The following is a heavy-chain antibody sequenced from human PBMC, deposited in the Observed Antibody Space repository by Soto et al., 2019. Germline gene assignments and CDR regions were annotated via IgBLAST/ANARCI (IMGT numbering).Heavy chain of an antibody. CDR1: GFTFSSYG. J-gene: IGHJ6*02. CDR2: ISYDGSNK. Sequence: GGSLRLSCAASGFTFSSYGMHWVRQAPGKGLELVAVISYDGSNKYYADSVKGRFTISRDNSKNTLYLQMNSLRAEDTAVYYCAKDYDFACMDVWGQGTTVTVSS. CDR3: AKDYDFACMDV. V-gene: IGHV3-30*18. D-gene: IGHD3-3*01.